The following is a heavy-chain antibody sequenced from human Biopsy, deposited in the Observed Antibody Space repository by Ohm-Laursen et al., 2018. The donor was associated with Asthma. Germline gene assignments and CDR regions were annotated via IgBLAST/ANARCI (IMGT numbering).Heavy chain of an antibody. CDR2: IMTVFGTT. D-gene: IGHD6-19*01. Sequence: SSVKVSCKAPGGTFSNFAISWVRQAPGQGLEWLGGIMTVFGTTNYAQKFQGRVTTTADESTSTAYMEVTNLRSEDTAIYYCARCQVGYSSGWSLLLKKIYYSGMDVWGQGTAVTVSS. J-gene: IGHJ6*02. V-gene: IGHV1-69*01. CDR3: ARCQVGYSSGWSLLLKKIYYSGMDV. CDR1: GGTFSNFA.